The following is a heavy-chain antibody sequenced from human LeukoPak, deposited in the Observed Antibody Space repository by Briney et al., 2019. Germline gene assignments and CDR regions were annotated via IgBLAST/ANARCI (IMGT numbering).Heavy chain of an antibody. CDR1: GYTFTGYY. J-gene: IGHJ3*02. V-gene: IGHV1-2*02. CDR3: ARVRGVRWLQERDAFDI. CDR2: INPNSGGT. D-gene: IGHD5-24*01. Sequence: GASVKVSCKASGYTFTGYYMHWVRQAPGQGLEWMGWINPNSGGTNYAQKFQGRVTMTRDTSISTAYMGLSRLRSDDTAVYYCARVRGVRWLQERDAFDIWGQGTMVTVSS.